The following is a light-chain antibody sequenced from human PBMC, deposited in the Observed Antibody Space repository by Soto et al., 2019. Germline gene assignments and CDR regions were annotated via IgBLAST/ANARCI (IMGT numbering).Light chain of an antibody. CDR2: KAS. CDR3: QQYNTYPLT. V-gene: IGKV1-5*03. CDR1: QSISTW. J-gene: IGKJ4*01. Sequence: DIQLTQSPSTLSASVGDRVTITCRASQSISTWLAWYQQKPGKAPKLLIYKASSLEGGVPPRFSGSGSGTEFNITTSSLQPDDVATDYCQQYNTYPLTFGGGTTVDIE.